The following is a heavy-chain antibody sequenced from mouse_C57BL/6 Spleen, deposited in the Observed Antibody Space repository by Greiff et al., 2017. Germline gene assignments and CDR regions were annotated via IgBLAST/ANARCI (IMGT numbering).Heavy chain of an antibody. CDR1: GYTFTSYW. V-gene: IGHV1-55*01. D-gene: IGHD2-4*01. CDR2: IYPGSGST. J-gene: IGHJ4*01. CDR3: ARSVIDYADAMDY. Sequence: QVQLQQPGAELVKPGASVKMSCKASGYTFTSYWITWVKQRPGQGLEWIGDIYPGSGSTNYNEKFKSKATLTVDTSSSTAYMQLSSLTSEDSAVYYCARSVIDYADAMDYWGQGTSVTVSS.